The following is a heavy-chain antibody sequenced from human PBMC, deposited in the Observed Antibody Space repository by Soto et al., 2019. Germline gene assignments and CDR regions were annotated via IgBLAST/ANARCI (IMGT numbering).Heavy chain of an antibody. CDR1: GFTLSSYA. CDR2: ISYDGSNK. Sequence: HPGGSLRLSCAASGFTLSSYAMHWVRQAPGKGLEWVAVISYDGSNKYYAEYVKGRFTISRDNSKNTLYLQMNSLRAEDTAVYYCAREAAALDYWGQGTLVTVSS. D-gene: IGHD6-13*01. J-gene: IGHJ4*02. CDR3: AREAAALDY. V-gene: IGHV3-30-3*01.